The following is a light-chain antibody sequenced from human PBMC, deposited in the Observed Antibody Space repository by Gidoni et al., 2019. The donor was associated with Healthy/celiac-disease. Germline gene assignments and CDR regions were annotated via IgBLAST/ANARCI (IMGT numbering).Light chain of an antibody. CDR1: QSIRSD. CDR3: QQSYSTPWT. J-gene: IGKJ1*01. V-gene: IGKV1-39*01. Sequence: DLQMTPSPSSLSASVGDRVTITCPASQSIRSDLNWYQQKPGKAPKLLIYAASSLQSGVPSRFSGSGSGTDFTLTISSLQPEDFATYYCQQSYSTPWTFGQGTKVEIK. CDR2: AAS.